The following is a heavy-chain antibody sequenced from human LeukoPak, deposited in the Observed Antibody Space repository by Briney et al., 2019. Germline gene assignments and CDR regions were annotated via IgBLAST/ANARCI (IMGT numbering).Heavy chain of an antibody. V-gene: IGHV3-21*01. J-gene: IGHJ6*02. D-gene: IGHD3-3*01. CDR2: ISSSSSYI. CDR1: GFTFSSYS. Sequence: IPGGSLRLSCAASGFTFSSYSMNWVRRAPGKGLEWVSSISSSSSYIYYADSVKGRFTISRDNAKNSLYLQMNSLRAEDTAVYYCARDRFLEWLLSTYYYYGMDVWGQGTTVTVSS. CDR3: ARDRFLEWLLSTYYYYGMDV.